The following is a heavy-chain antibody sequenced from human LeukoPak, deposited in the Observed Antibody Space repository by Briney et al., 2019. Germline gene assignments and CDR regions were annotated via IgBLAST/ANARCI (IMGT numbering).Heavy chain of an antibody. V-gene: IGHV3-23*01. CDR3: AREVATYDYYYYMDV. CDR2: TSSSDAGK. Sequence: GGSLRLSCTVSGFSLSSYALSWVRRAPGKGLEWVSATSSSDAGKYYADSVRGRFTISRDNSRNTMYLQMSSLRAEDTAFYYCAREVATYDYYYYMDVWGKGTTVTVSS. D-gene: IGHD5-12*01. CDR1: GFSLSSYA. J-gene: IGHJ6*03.